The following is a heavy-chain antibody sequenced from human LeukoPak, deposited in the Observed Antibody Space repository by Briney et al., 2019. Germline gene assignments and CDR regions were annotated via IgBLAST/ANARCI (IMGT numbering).Heavy chain of an antibody. Sequence: AGSLTLSCAASSFPYINYAMHWVRQAPGKGLEWVAVISSNGVNKYYADSVKGRFTISRDNSKNTLYLQMNSLRAEDTAVYYCARARLAYCGGDCYSGLGFDPWGQGTLVTVSS. V-gene: IGHV3-30-3*01. D-gene: IGHD2-21*02. CDR3: ARARLAYCGGDCYSGLGFDP. CDR2: ISSNGVNK. CDR1: SFPYINYA. J-gene: IGHJ5*02.